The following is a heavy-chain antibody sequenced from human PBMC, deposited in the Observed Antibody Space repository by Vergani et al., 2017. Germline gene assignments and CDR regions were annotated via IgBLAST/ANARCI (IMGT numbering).Heavy chain of an antibody. CDR2: IWYDGSNK. CDR1: GFTFSSYG. J-gene: IGHJ6*03. Sequence: QVQLVESGGGVVQPGRSLRLSCAASGFTFSSYGMHWVRQAPGKGLEWVAVIWYDGSNKYYADSVKGRFTISRDNSKNTLYLQMNSLRAEDTAVYYCAKDRRYCSSTSCLYYYYYMDVWGKGTTVTVSS. D-gene: IGHD2-2*01. V-gene: IGHV3-33*06. CDR3: AKDRRYCSSTSCLYYYYYMDV.